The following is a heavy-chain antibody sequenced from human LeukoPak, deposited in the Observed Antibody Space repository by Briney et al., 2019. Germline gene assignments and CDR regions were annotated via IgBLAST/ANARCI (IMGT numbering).Heavy chain of an antibody. CDR3: ASTSRGPWELPHGMDV. Sequence: GASVKVSCKASGGTFSSYAISWVRQAPGQGLEWMGGIIPIFGTANYAQKFQGRVTITADESTSTAYMELSSLRSEDTAVYYCASTSRGPWELPHGMDVWGQGTTVTVSS. CDR2: IIPIFGTA. J-gene: IGHJ6*02. D-gene: IGHD1-26*01. CDR1: GGTFSSYA. V-gene: IGHV1-69*13.